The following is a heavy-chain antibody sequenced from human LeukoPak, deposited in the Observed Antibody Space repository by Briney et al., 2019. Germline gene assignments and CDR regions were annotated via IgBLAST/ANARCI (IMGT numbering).Heavy chain of an antibody. D-gene: IGHD1-26*01. CDR1: GFTFSSYG. J-gene: IGHJ4*02. CDR3: AKDAASIVGAKGLDY. V-gene: IGHV3-30*02. Sequence: PGGSLRLSCAASGFTFSSYGMHWVRQAPGKRLEWVAFIRCDGSNKYYADSVKGRFTISRDNSKNTLYLQMNSLRAEDTAVYYCAKDAASIVGAKGLDYWGQGTPVTVSS. CDR2: IRCDGSNK.